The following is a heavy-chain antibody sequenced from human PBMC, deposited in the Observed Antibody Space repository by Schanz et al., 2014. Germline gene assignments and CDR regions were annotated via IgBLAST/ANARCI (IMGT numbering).Heavy chain of an antibody. CDR1: RFTVTNAW. CDR2: ISNNGDST. J-gene: IGHJ4*02. V-gene: IGHV3-64*04. Sequence: QAHLVESGGGLVKPGGSLTLSCAASRFTVTNAWMSWVRQAPGKGLEYISAISNNGDSTYYADSVKGRFTISRDNAKNSLYLQMNSLRAEDTAVYYCARPPHDSSGYYPFDYWGQGTLVTVSS. CDR3: ARPPHDSSGYYPFDY. D-gene: IGHD3-22*01.